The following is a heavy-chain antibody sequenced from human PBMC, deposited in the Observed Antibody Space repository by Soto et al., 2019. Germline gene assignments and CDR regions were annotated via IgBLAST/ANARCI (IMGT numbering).Heavy chain of an antibody. J-gene: IGHJ4*02. V-gene: IGHV3-33*01. CDR1: GFTFSSYG. CDR3: ARDSESKQWLVRERGFDY. CDR2: IWYDGSNK. Sequence: QVQLVESGGGVVQPGRSLRLSCAASGFTFSSYGMHWVRQAPGKGLEWVAVIWYDGSNKYYADSVKGRFTISRDNXKXTXXLQMNSLRAEATAVYYCARDSESKQWLVRERGFDYWGQGTLVTVSS. D-gene: IGHD6-19*01.